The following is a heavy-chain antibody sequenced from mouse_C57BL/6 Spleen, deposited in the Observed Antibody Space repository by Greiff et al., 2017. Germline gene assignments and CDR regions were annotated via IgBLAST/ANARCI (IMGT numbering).Heavy chain of an antibody. Sequence: QVQLQQPGAELVKPGASVKLSCKASGYTFTSYWMQWVNQRPGQGLEWIGEIDPSDSYTNYNQKFKGKATLTVDTSSSTAYMQLSSLTSEDSAVYYCAPFTTVVATPFAYWGQGTLVTVSA. J-gene: IGHJ3*01. D-gene: IGHD1-1*01. V-gene: IGHV1-50*01. CDR1: GYTFTSYW. CDR2: IDPSDSYT. CDR3: APFTTVVATPFAY.